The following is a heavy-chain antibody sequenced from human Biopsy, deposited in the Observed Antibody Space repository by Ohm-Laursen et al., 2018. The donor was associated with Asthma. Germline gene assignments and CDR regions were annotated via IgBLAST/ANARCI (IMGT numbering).Heavy chain of an antibody. CDR3: ASDFPKDYVRYNFQF. CDR1: GYSLTDLS. CDR2: HDHEEGGT. D-gene: IGHD4-17*01. J-gene: IGHJ4*02. V-gene: IGHV1-24*01. Sequence: GSSVKVSCKISGYSLTDLSMHGVRQAPGQGLEWMGGHDHEEGGTVNARRFQGRVTMTEDTSTDTAYMELSSLSSDDTAVYYCASDFPKDYVRYNFQFWGQGTLVTVSS.